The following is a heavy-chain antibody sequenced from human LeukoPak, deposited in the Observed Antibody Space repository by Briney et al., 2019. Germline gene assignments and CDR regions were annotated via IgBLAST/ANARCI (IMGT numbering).Heavy chain of an antibody. D-gene: IGHD4-17*01. Sequence: GAPVKVSCKASGGTFSSYAISWVRQAPGQGLEWMGRIIPIFGTANYAQKFQGRVTITTDESTSTAYMELSSLRSEDTAVYYCARDLYYGDYRLDYWGQGTLVTVSS. CDR1: GGTFSSYA. V-gene: IGHV1-69*05. J-gene: IGHJ4*02. CDR3: ARDLYYGDYRLDY. CDR2: IIPIFGTA.